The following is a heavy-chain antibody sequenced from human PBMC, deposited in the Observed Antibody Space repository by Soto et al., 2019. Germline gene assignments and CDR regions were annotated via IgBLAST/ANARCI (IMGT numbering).Heavy chain of an antibody. V-gene: IGHV1-69*12. Sequence: QVHLVQSGAEVKKPGSSVKVSCKAPGGTFSRYAFSWVRQAPGQGLEWMGGVIPLFGPANYAQNFQGRVTITADESTSTAFMELNSLRSEDTAVYYCARTVDVFMAPPNYWGQGTPVTVSS. CDR3: ARTVDVFMAPPNY. D-gene: IGHD5-12*01. CDR2: VIPLFGPA. CDR1: GGTFSRYA. J-gene: IGHJ4*02.